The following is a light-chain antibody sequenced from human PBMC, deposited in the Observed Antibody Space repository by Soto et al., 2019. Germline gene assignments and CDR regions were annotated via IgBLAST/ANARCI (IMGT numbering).Light chain of an antibody. J-gene: IGKJ5*01. Sequence: DIQVTQSPPTLSASVGDRVTITCRASQTISTWMAWYQQKPGKAPELLIYDASDLEVGVPSRFSGSGSGTVFTLTIRSLQPEDIATYYCQQFDDLKFTFGQGTRLEIK. V-gene: IGKV1-33*01. CDR3: QQFDDLKFT. CDR1: QTISTW. CDR2: DAS.